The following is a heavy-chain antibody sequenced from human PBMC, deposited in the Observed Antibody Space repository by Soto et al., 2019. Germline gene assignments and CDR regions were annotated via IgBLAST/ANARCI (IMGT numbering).Heavy chain of an antibody. CDR3: ANSEYSRYKNIDV. V-gene: IGHV3-30*18. Sequence: GGSLRLACAASGFTFRGYGMHWVRQAPGRGLEWVALISYDGSIKYYADSVRGRFTISRDNSKNTLYLQMNSLRAEDTAVYYCANSEYSRYKNIDVWGQGTTVTVSS. CDR2: ISYDGSIK. CDR1: GFTFRGYG. D-gene: IGHD5-18*01. J-gene: IGHJ6*02.